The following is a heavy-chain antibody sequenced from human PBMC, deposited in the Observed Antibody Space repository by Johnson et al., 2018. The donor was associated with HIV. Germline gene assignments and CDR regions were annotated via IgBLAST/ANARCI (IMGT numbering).Heavy chain of an antibody. V-gene: IGHV3-30*02. Sequence: QVQLVESGGGVVQRGGSLRLSCAASGFTFSSYGIHWVRQAPGKGLEWVAFIRYDGSNKYYADSVKGRFTISRDNAKNSLYLQMNSLRAEDTALYYCAREGVGTTSDDAFDIWGQGTMVTVSS. CDR3: AREGVGTTSDDAFDI. J-gene: IGHJ3*02. D-gene: IGHD2-21*02. CDR2: IRYDGSNK. CDR1: GFTFSSYG.